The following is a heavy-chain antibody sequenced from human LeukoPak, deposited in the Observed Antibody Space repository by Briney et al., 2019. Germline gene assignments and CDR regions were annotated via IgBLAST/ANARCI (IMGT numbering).Heavy chain of an antibody. CDR2: IWYDGSKR. D-gene: IGHD2-15*01. CDR3: ARDPASSFDY. V-gene: IGHV3-33*01. CDR1: GFTFSSHG. Sequence: AGRSLRLSCAASGFTFSSHGMHWVRQAPGKGLEWVAVIWYDGSKRYYADSVKGRFTISRDDSKNTLYLQMNSLRDEDTAVYYCARDPASSFDYWGRGTLVTVSS. J-gene: IGHJ4*02.